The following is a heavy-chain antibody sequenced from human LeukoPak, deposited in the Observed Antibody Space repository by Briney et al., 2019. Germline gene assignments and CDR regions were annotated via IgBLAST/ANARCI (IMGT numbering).Heavy chain of an antibody. V-gene: IGHV3-30*14. CDR2: ISHDGSQK. Sequence: PGGSLRLSCAASGFTFSTYPMHWVRQTTGKGLEWVAIISHDGSQKYYADSVKGRFTISRDNSKNTLYLQMNSLRAEDTAVYYCARNPVWDYYFDYWGQGTLVTVSS. J-gene: IGHJ4*02. D-gene: IGHD3-16*01. CDR1: GFTFSTYP. CDR3: ARNPVWDYYFDY.